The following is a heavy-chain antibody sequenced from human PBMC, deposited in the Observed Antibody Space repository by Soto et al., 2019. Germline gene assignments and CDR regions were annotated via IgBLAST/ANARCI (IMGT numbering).Heavy chain of an antibody. V-gene: IGHV4-34*01. Sequence: SETLSLSCAVYGGSFSGYYWSWIRQPPGKGLEWIGEINHSGSTNYNPSLKSRVTISVDTSKNQFSLKLSSVTAADTAVYYCARGGLWFGEFPPVRGWIDPPGQATLVTVSS. CDR1: GGSFSGYY. J-gene: IGHJ5*02. CDR2: INHSGST. D-gene: IGHD3-10*01. CDR3: ARGGLWFGEFPPVRGWIDP.